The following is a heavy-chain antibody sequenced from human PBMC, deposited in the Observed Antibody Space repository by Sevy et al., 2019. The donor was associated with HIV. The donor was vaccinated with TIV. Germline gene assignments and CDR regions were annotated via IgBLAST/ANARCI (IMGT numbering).Heavy chain of an antibody. Sequence: GGSLRLSCVVSGITFSTSGMHWVRQAPGKGLEWVAVISYHGRDNFYADSVKGRSTISRDNSKNILYLQMISLRAEDTAVYYCAKDFTGYNGMDVWGQGTMVTVSS. V-gene: IGHV3-30*18. J-gene: IGHJ6*02. CDR3: AKDFTGYNGMDV. CDR2: ISYHGRDN. D-gene: IGHD3-9*01. CDR1: GITFSTSG.